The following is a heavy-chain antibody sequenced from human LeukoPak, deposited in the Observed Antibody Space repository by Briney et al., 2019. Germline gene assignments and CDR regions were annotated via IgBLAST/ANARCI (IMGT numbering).Heavy chain of an antibody. CDR3: ARFQLVVPAAADAFDI. D-gene: IGHD2-2*01. J-gene: IGHJ3*02. CDR1: GFGFSDAW. Sequence: PGGSLRLSCAGSGFGFSDAWMSWVRQAPGKGLEWVANIKQDGSEKYYVDSVKGRFTISRDNAKNSLYLQMNSLRAEDTAVYYCARFQLVVPAAADAFDIWGQGTMVTVSS. CDR2: IKQDGSEK. V-gene: IGHV3-7*01.